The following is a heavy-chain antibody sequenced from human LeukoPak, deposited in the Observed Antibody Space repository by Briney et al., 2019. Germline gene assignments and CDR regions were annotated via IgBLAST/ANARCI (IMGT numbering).Heavy chain of an antibody. CDR2: IYYSGST. CDR3: ARNYDSSGYPDDAFDI. D-gene: IGHD3-22*01. J-gene: IGHJ3*02. V-gene: IGHV4-59*01. CDR1: GGSISSYY. Sequence: SETLSLTRTVSGGSISSYYWSWIRQPPGKGLEWIGYIYYSGSTNYNPSLKSRVTISVDTSKNQFSLKLSSVTAADTAVYYCARNYDSSGYPDDAFDIWGQGTMVTVSS.